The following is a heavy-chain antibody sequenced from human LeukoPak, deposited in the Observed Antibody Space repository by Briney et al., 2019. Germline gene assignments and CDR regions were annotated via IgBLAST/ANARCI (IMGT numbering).Heavy chain of an antibody. J-gene: IGHJ4*02. CDR2: FYTSGHT. D-gene: IGHD6-19*01. V-gene: IGHV4-61*09. Sequence: SETLSLTCTVSGGSINSGSYYWSWIRQPAGKGLEWMGHFYTSGHTSYNPSLKSRVTISVDTSKNQFSLKMNSVTAADTAVYYCAREGYRSGWENYFDYWGQGTLVTVSS. CDR3: AREGYRSGWENYFDY. CDR1: GGSINSGSYY.